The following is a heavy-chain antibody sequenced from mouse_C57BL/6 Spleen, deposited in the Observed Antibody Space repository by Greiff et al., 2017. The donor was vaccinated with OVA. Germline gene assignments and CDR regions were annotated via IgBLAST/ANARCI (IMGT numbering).Heavy chain of an antibody. J-gene: IGHJ3*01. Sequence: QVQLQQPGAELVKPGASVKLSCKASGYTFTSYWMHWVKQRPGQGLEWIGMIHPNSGSTNYNEKFKGKATLTADKSSSTAYMQLSSLTSEDSAVYFCARSRYYGGVAYWGQGTLVTVSA. CDR1: GYTFTSYW. CDR3: ARSRYYGGVAY. V-gene: IGHV1-64*01. D-gene: IGHD1-1*01. CDR2: IHPNSGST.